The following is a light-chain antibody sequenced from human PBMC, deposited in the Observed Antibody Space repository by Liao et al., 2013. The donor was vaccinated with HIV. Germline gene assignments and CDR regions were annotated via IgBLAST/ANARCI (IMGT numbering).Light chain of an antibody. Sequence: SYVLTQPPSVSVAPGETARITCGGDNIVTKSVHWYQQKPGQAPVLVIYYDSDRPSGIPERFSGSNSGNTATLTISRVEAGDEADYYCQVWDSSSDHPWVFGGGTKLTVL. J-gene: IGLJ3*02. CDR3: QVWDSSSDHPWV. CDR2: YDS. V-gene: IGLV3-21*04. CDR1: NIVTKS.